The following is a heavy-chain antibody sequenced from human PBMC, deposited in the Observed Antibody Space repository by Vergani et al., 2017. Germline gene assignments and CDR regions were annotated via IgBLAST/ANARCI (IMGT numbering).Heavy chain of an antibody. D-gene: IGHD4-23*01. Sequence: EVQLLESGGDLVQPGGSLRLSCAASGFTFSSYAMSWVRQAPGKGLEWVSAISGSGGSTYYADSVKGRFTISRDNSKNTLYLQMNSLRAEDTAVYYCAKDGGSQGYYFDYWGQGTLVTVSS. V-gene: IGHV3-23*01. CDR3: AKDGGSQGYYFDY. CDR1: GFTFSSYA. CDR2: ISGSGGST. J-gene: IGHJ4*02.